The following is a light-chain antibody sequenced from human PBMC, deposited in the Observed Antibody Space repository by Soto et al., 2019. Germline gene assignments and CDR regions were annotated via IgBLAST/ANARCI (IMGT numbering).Light chain of an antibody. CDR3: QQYGSLWT. V-gene: IGKV3-11*01. J-gene: IGKJ1*01. Sequence: EIELTQSPATLCLSPGESDNIXCRASQSFSTNLAWSQHKPGQAPRLLIYDASDRATGITARFSGSGYGKDFNLTISSLEPEDLAVYECQQYGSLWTFGQGTKVDIK. CDR1: QSFSTN. CDR2: DAS.